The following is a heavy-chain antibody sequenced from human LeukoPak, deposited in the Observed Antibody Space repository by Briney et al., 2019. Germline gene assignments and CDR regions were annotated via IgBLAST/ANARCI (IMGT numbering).Heavy chain of an antibody. CDR3: ARPDSSSWNWYFDL. J-gene: IGHJ2*01. Sequence: GGSLRLSCAASGFTFDDYGMSWVRQAPGKGLEWVSGINWNGGSTGYADSVKGRFTISRDNAKNSLYLQMNSLRAEDTALYYWARPDSSSWNWYFDLWGRGTLVTVSS. CDR1: GFTFDDYG. CDR2: INWNGGST. D-gene: IGHD6-13*01. V-gene: IGHV3-20*04.